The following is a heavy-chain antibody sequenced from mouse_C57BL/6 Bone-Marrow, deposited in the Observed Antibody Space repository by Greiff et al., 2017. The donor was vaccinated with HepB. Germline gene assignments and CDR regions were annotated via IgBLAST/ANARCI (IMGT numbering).Heavy chain of an antibody. D-gene: IGHD4-1*01. CDR1: GFSLTSYG. CDR3: ATLTGPFDY. Sequence: VQGVESGPGLVQPSQRLSITCTVSGFSLTSYGVHWVRQSPGKGLEWLGVIWSGGSTDYNAAFISRLSISKDNSKSQVFFKMNSLQADDTARYYCATLTGPFDYWGQGTTLTVSS. J-gene: IGHJ2*01. V-gene: IGHV2-2*01. CDR2: IWSGGST.